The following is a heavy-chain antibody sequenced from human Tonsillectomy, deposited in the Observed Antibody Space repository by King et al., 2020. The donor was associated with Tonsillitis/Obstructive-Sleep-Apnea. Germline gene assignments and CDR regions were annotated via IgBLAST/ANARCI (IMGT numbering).Heavy chain of an antibody. Sequence: QLVQSGAEVKRPGSSVKVSCRASGGTFSTSSINGVRQAPGQGLEWMGRIIPILGVANDAQKLQGRVTITADKSTSTAYMEMSSLRSEDTAVVYGAGDVGVILQLHQMLWGCYWGQGTLVTVSS. V-gene: IGHV1-69*09. CDR2: IIPILGVA. J-gene: IGHJ4*02. CDR3: AGDVGVILQLHQMLWGCY. D-gene: IGHD2-2*01. CDR1: GGTFSTSS.